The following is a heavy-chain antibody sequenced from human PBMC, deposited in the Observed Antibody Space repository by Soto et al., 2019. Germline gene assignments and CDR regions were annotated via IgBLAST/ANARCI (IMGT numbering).Heavy chain of an antibody. V-gene: IGHV1-8*01. D-gene: IGHD4-17*01. CDR3: ERGIKYGDSPRWFDP. J-gene: IGHJ5*02. Sequence: QVQLVQSGAEVKKPGASVKVSGKASGYIFTNYDINWVRQATGQGREYLGWINPNSGNTGYVQKIKGRVTKPRNTSRKPSYMELNSLRAEEAAVYYCERGIKYGDSPRWFDPWGQGTLVTVSS. CDR1: GYIFTNYD. CDR2: INPNSGNT.